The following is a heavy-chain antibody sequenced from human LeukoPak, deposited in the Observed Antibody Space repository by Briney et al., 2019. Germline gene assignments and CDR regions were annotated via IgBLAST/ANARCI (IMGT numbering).Heavy chain of an antibody. CDR3: ARHDAVPVYQRGMDV. D-gene: IGHD6-19*01. CDR2: IYYSGRT. Sequence: PSETLSLTCCVSGRPISSYFGSWIRQPRGRGLEWIAYIYYSGRTNYNPSLESRVTISIDTSNNEFSLRLSSVSPAVTAVFYWARHDAVPVYQRGMDVWGQGSTVT. CDR1: GRPISSYF. J-gene: IGHJ6*02. V-gene: IGHV4-59*08.